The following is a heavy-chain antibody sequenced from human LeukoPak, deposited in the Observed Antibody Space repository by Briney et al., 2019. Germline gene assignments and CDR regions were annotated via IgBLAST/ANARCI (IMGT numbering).Heavy chain of an antibody. J-gene: IGHJ2*01. CDR2: IYPGDSDT. Sequence: GESLKISCKGSGYSFTSYWIGWVRQMPGKGLEWMGIIYPGDSDTRYSPSFQGQVTISADKSISTAYLQWSSLKASDTAIYYCATQGFSDYSGWYFDLWGRGTLVTVSS. CDR3: ATQGFSDYSGWYFDL. CDR1: GYSFTSYW. D-gene: IGHD4-11*01. V-gene: IGHV5-51*01.